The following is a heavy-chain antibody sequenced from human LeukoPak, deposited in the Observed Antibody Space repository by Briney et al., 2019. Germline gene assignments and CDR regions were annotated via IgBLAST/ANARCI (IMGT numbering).Heavy chain of an antibody. CDR2: IYTSGST. Sequence: PSETLSLTCTVSGGSISSGSYYWSWIRQPAGKGLEWIGRIYTSGSTNYNPSLKSRVTISVDTSKNQFSLKLSSVTVADTAVYYCARVNYYGSESYYNVWYFDYWGQGTLVTVSS. CDR3: ARVNYYGSESYYNVWYFDY. CDR1: GGSISSGSYY. J-gene: IGHJ4*02. V-gene: IGHV4-61*02. D-gene: IGHD3-10*01.